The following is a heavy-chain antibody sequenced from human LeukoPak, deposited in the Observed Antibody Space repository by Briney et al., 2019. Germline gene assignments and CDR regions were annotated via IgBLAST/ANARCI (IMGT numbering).Heavy chain of an antibody. Sequence: GGSLRLSCAASGFTFSSYAMHWVRQAPGKGLEYVSAISSNGGSTYYANSVKGRFTISRDNSKNTLFLQMNSLRAEDTAVYYCARAKIASTVIYYYMDVWGKGTMVTVSS. D-gene: IGHD2-21*02. CDR3: ARAKIASTVIYYYMDV. CDR1: GFTFSSYA. CDR2: ISSNGGST. J-gene: IGHJ6*03. V-gene: IGHV3-64*01.